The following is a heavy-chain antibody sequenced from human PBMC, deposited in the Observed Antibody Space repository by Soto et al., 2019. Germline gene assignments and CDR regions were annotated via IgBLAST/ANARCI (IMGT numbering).Heavy chain of an antibody. Sequence: QVQPVESGGGVVQPGESLRLSCAASGFTFSTYVMHWVRQAPGKGLEWVAVTWYDESNKYYAESVKGRFTVSRDNSKNTLYLQMNSLRAEDTALYYCATLLDAFDLWGQGTMVTVSS. J-gene: IGHJ3*01. CDR2: TWYDESNK. CDR3: ATLLDAFDL. V-gene: IGHV3-33*01. CDR1: GFTFSTYV.